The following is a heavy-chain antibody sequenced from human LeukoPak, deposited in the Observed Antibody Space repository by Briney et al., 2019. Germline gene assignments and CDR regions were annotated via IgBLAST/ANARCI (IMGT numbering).Heavy chain of an antibody. J-gene: IGHJ4*02. CDR1: GGSFSGYY. Sequence: SETLSLTCAVYGGSFSGYYWSWIRQPPGKGLEWIGEINHSGSTNYNPSLKSRVTISVDTSKNQFSLKLSSGTAADTAVYYCARGITMVRGVSWSSSYYFDYWGQGTLVTVSS. D-gene: IGHD3-10*01. CDR3: ARGITMVRGVSWSSSYYFDY. V-gene: IGHV4-34*01. CDR2: INHSGST.